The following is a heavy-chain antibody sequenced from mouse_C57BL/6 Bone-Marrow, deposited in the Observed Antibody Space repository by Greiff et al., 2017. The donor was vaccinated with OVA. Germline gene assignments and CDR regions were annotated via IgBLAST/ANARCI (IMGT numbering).Heavy chain of an antibody. CDR3: ARSHYYGSSYDYFDY. J-gene: IGHJ2*01. D-gene: IGHD1-1*01. V-gene: IGHV1-54*01. Sequence: VQLQQSGAELVRPGTSVKVSCKASGYAFTNYLIEWVTQRPGQGLEWIGVINPGSGGTNYTEKFKGKATLTADKSSSTAYMQLSSLTSEDSAVYFCARSHYYGSSYDYFDYWGQGTTLTVSS. CDR2: INPGSGGT. CDR1: GYAFTNYL.